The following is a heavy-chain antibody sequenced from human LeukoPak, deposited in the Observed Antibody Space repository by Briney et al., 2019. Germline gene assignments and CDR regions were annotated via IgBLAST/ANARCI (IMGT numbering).Heavy chain of an antibody. CDR3: ATRNNFEY. J-gene: IGHJ4*02. V-gene: IGHV3-7*01. CDR1: GFTSFSGHW. CDR2: IRFDGSEI. Sequence: GGSLRLSCTVSGFTSFSGHWMNWGRQAPGKGLEWVANIRFDGSEICNGDSVEGRFIISRDNSKNSLYLQMNSLRAEDTAVYYCATRNNFEYWGQGTLVTVSS.